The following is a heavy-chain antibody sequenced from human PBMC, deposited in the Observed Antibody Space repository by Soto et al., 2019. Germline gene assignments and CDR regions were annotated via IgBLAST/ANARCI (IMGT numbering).Heavy chain of an antibody. D-gene: IGHD6-19*01. V-gene: IGHV1-46*01. CDR2: INPSGGST. Sequence: ASVKVSCKASGYTFTTYYIHWVRQAPGQGLEWMGIINPSGGSTTYAQKFQGRVTMTSDTSTSTVYMEVSSLRSEDTAVYYCARKVAVAGSPSYGIDVWGQGTTVTVSS. J-gene: IGHJ6*02. CDR1: GYTFTTYY. CDR3: ARKVAVAGSPSYGIDV.